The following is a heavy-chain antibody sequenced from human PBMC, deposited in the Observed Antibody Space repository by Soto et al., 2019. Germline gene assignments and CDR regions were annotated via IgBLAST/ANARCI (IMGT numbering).Heavy chain of an antibody. D-gene: IGHD6-19*01. CDR3: ARVAQWPTPYFDY. J-gene: IGHJ4*02. CDR2: ISSSSSTI. V-gene: IGHV3-48*01. Sequence: PGGSLRLSCAASGFTFSSYSMNWVRRAPGKGLEWVSYISSSSSTIYYADSVKGRFTISRDNAKNSLYLQMNSLRAEDTAVYYCARVAQWPTPYFDYWGQGTLVTVYS. CDR1: GFTFSSYS.